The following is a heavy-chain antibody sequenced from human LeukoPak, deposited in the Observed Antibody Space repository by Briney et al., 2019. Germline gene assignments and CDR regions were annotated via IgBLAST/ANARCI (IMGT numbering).Heavy chain of an antibody. CDR2: IIPIFGTA. D-gene: IGHD2-21*01. CDR1: GGTFSSYA. CDR3: ARGHSICGGDCYDY. Sequence: GSSVKVSCKASGGTFSSYAISWVRQAPGQGLEWMGGIIPIFGTANYAQKFQGRVTITADKSTSTAYMELSSLRSEDTAVYYCARGHSICGGDCYDYWGQGTLVTVSS. J-gene: IGHJ4*02. V-gene: IGHV1-69*06.